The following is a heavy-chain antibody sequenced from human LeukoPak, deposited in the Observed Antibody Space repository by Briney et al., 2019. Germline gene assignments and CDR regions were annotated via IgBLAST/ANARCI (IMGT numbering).Heavy chain of an antibody. D-gene: IGHD6-13*01. CDR1: GFTFSNFG. J-gene: IGHJ4*02. V-gene: IGHV3-30*02. CDR2: IRYDGTIK. Sequence: GGSLRLSCAASGFTFSNFGMHWVRQAPGKGLQWVAFIRYDGTIKYYGDSVKGRFTISRDNSKNTVYLQMNSLRAEDTAVYYCARDRGDSSSWYGGAIDYWGQGTLVTVSS. CDR3: ARDRGDSSSWYGGAIDY.